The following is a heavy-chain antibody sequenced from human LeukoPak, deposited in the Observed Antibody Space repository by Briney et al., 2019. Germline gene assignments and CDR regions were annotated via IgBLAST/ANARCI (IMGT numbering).Heavy chain of an antibody. V-gene: IGHV4-39*01. CDR3: ANTMIVVGSYYFDY. J-gene: IGHJ4*02. CDR1: GGSISSSSYY. Sequence: SETLSLTCTVSGGSISSSSYYWGWLRQPPGKGLEWIGSIYYSGSTYYNPSVKSRVTISVDTSKNPFSLKLSSVTAADTAVYYCANTMIVVGSYYFDYWGQGTLVTVSS. D-gene: IGHD3-22*01. CDR2: IYYSGST.